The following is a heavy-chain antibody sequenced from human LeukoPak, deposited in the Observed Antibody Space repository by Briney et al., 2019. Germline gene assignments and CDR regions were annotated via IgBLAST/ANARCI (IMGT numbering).Heavy chain of an antibody. V-gene: IGHV1-2*02. CDR2: INPNSGGT. J-gene: IGHJ6*02. CDR3: ARGTVTDYYYYYGMDV. Sequence: ASVKVSCKASGYTFTGYYMHWVRQAPGQGLEWMGWINPNSGGTNYAQKFQGRVTMTRDTSISTVYMELSRLRSDDTAVYYCARGTVTDYYYYYGMDVWGQGTTVTVSS. D-gene: IGHD4-11*01. CDR1: GYTFTGYY.